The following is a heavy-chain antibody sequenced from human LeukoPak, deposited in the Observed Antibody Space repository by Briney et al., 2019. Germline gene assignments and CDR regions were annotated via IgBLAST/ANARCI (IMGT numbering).Heavy chain of an antibody. CDR3: ARAQQLVQEVSYYFDY. Sequence: SETLSLTCTVPGGSISSYYWSWIRQPPGKGLEWVGYIYYSGSTNYNPSLKSRVTISVDTSKNQFSLKLSSVTAADTAVYYCARAQQLVQEVSYYFDYWGQGTLVTVSS. D-gene: IGHD6-13*01. J-gene: IGHJ4*02. CDR2: IYYSGST. V-gene: IGHV4-59*01. CDR1: GGSISSYY.